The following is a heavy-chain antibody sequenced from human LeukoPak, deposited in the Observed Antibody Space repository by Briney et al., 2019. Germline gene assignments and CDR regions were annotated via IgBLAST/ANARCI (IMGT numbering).Heavy chain of an antibody. Sequence: SETLSLTCTVCGGSISSYYWSWLRQPPGKGVEGIGYIYYSRSTNYNHSLKSRVTISVDTPKNQFSLKLSSVPAADTAVYYCARYSCPNGVCYYFDYWGQGTLVTVSS. D-gene: IGHD2-8*01. CDR3: ARYSCPNGVCYYFDY. CDR1: GGSISSYY. V-gene: IGHV4-59*01. J-gene: IGHJ4*02. CDR2: IYYSRST.